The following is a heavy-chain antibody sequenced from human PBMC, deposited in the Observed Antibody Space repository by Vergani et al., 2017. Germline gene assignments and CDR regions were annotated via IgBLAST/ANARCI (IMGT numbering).Heavy chain of an antibody. CDR2: IYPGDSAT. Sequence: EVQLVQSGAEVKKPGESLKISCKGSGYSFTSYWIGWVRQMPGKGLEWMGIIYPGDSATRYSPSFQGQVTISADKSISTAYLQWSSLKASDTAMYYCARHSNRGHYYYYYMDVWGKGTTVTVSS. CDR3: ARHSNRGHYYYYYMDV. D-gene: IGHD1-14*01. V-gene: IGHV5-51*01. CDR1: GYSFTSYW. J-gene: IGHJ6*03.